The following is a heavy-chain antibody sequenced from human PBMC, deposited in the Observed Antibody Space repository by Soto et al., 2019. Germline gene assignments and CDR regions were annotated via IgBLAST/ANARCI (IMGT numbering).Heavy chain of an antibody. CDR1: GFTFSSYA. J-gene: IGHJ6*03. CDR3: AKETLMTTGYYYYYMDV. D-gene: IGHD4-4*01. Sequence: GGSLRLSCAASGFTFSSYAMSWVRQAPGKGLEWVSAISGSGGSTYYADSVKGRFTISRDNSKNTLYLQMTSLRAEDTAVYYCAKETLMTTGYYYYYMDVWGKGTTVTVSS. V-gene: IGHV3-23*01. CDR2: ISGSGGST.